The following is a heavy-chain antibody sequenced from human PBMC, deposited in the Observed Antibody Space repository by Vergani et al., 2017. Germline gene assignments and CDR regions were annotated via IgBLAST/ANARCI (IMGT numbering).Heavy chain of an antibody. CDR3: ARGRDPSLYYDFWSGYSTRGANWFDP. D-gene: IGHD3-3*01. CDR1: GGTFSSYA. V-gene: IGHV1-69*04. CDR2: IIPILGIA. Sequence: QVQLVQSGAEVKKPGASVKVSCKASGGTFSSYAISWVRQAPGQGLEWMGRIIPILGIANYAQKFQGRVTITADKSTSTAYMELSSLRSEDTAVYYCARGRDPSLYYDFWSGYSTRGANWFDPWGQGTLVTVSS. J-gene: IGHJ5*02.